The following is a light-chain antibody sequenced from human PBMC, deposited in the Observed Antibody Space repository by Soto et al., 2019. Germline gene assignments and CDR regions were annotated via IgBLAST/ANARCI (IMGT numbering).Light chain of an antibody. CDR3: QQYNKWPRT. J-gene: IGKJ2*01. Sequence: EIVMTQSPAPLSVSPGERATLSCRASQSISSDVAWYQQKPGQAPRLIIYGASTTATGIPARFSGSGSGTEFTLTISSLQSEDFAVYNCQQYNKWPRTFGQGTKVDIK. CDR1: QSISSD. V-gene: IGKV3-15*01. CDR2: GAS.